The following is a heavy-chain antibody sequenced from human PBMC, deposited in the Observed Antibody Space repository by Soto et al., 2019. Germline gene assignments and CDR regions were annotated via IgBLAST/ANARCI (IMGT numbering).Heavy chain of an antibody. D-gene: IGHD2-15*01. CDR1: GGSFSGYY. V-gene: IGHV4-34*01. CDR2: INHSGST. Sequence: SETLSLTCAVYGGSFSGYYRSWIRQPPGKGLEWIGEINHSGSTSYNPSLNSRVTTSVDTSKNQFSLRLSSVTAADTAIYYCARRYCSDSYCSYFDYWGRGTLVTSPQ. CDR3: ARRYCSDSYCSYFDY. J-gene: IGHJ4*02.